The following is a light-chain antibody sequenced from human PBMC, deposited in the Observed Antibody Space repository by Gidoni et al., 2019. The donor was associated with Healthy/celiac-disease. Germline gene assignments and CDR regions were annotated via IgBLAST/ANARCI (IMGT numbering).Light chain of an antibody. CDR1: QSISSY. Sequence: DIQMTQSPSSLSASVGDSVTITFRASQSISSYLNWCQQKPVKAPKLLIYAASSLKSGVPSRFSGSGSGTDFTLTISSLQPEDFATYYCQQSYSTPRTVGPGTKVDIK. CDR3: QQSYSTPRT. V-gene: IGKV1-39*01. CDR2: AAS. J-gene: IGKJ3*01.